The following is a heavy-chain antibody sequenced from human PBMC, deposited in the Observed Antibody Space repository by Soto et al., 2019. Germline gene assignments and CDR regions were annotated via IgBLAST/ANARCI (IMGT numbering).Heavy chain of an antibody. V-gene: IGHV5-51*01. CDR3: ARQAAAEKKTYYYYYGMDV. D-gene: IGHD6-13*01. J-gene: IGHJ6*02. Sequence: GESLKISCKGSGYSFTSYWIGWVRQMPGKGLDWMGIIYPGDSDTRYSPSFQGQVTISADKSISTAYLQWSSLKASDTAMYYCARQAAAEKKTYYYYYGMDVWGQGTTVTVSS. CDR1: GYSFTSYW. CDR2: IYPGDSDT.